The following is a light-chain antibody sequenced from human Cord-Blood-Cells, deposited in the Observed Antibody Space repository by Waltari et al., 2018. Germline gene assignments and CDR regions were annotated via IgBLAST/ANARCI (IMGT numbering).Light chain of an antibody. CDR2: WSS. CDR1: QSVLYSSNNKNN. CDR3: QQYYSTPYS. J-gene: IGKJ2*03. Sequence: IVMPQSPDSLAVSRSSRATINCKSTQSVLYSSNNKNNLAWYQQKPGQPPKLLIYWSSPRESGVPDRFRGSGSGPDFTLPISSLQAEDVAVYYCQQYYSTPYSFGQGTKLEIK. V-gene: IGKV4-1*01.